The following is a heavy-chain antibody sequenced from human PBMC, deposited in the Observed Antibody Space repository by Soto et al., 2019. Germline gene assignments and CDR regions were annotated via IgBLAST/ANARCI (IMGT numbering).Heavy chain of an antibody. V-gene: IGHV1-3*01. CDR2: INAGNGNT. J-gene: IGHJ4*02. D-gene: IGHD6-19*01. CDR1: GYTFTSYA. CDR3: ARDGDSSGWTPDY. Sequence: ASVKVSCKASGYTFTSYAMHWVRQAPGQRLEWMGWINAGNGNTKYSQKFQGRVTITRDTSASTAHMELSSLRSEDTAVYYCARDGDSSGWTPDYWGQGTLVTVSS.